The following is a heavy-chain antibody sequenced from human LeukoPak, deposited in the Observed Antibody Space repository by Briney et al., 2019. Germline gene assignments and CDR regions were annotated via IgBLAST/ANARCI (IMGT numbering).Heavy chain of an antibody. CDR3: AKVQDSYIRYPTSAFDI. CDR1: GFTFSNYG. Sequence: GGSLRLSCAASGFTFSNYGLNWVRQAPGKGLEWVAFIRFDGTNEYYAESVKGRFTISRDNSKNTLYVQMNSLRAEDTAVYYCAKVQDSYIRYPTSAFDIWGQGTMVTVSS. D-gene: IGHD3-9*01. CDR2: IRFDGTNE. V-gene: IGHV3-30*02. J-gene: IGHJ3*02.